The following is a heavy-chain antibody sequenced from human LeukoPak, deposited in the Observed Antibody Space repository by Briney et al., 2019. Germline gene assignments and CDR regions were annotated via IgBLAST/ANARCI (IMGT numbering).Heavy chain of an antibody. Sequence: GGSLRLSCAASGFTFSSYWMSWVRQAPGKGLECVAFIQNDGNNKKYADSVKVRFTISRDNSKNTLYLQMNSLRSEDTALYYCARDWGTSSLYLVNWGQGTLVTVSS. CDR3: ARDWGTSSLYLVN. CDR2: IQNDGNNK. J-gene: IGHJ4*02. CDR1: GFTFSSYW. V-gene: IGHV3-30*02. D-gene: IGHD6-6*01.